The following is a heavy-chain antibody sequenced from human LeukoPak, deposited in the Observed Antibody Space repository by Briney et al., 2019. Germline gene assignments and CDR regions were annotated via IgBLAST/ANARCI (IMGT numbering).Heavy chain of an antibody. CDR1: GHTFTTYS. D-gene: IGHD2-2*01. V-gene: IGHV1-18*01. Sequence: APVKVSCTPSGHTFTTYSLAWVRQAPGQSLEWMGWISVNNGGTNYAQSFQDRVTLTRDTSTNTAYLELRSLRSDDTAIIYCATATQPRGYFLHWGQGTLVTVSS. CDR3: ATATQPRGYFLH. CDR2: ISVNNGGT. J-gene: IGHJ1*01.